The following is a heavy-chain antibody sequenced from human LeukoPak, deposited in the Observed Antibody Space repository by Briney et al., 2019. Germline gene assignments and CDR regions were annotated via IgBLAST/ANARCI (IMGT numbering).Heavy chain of an antibody. CDR1: GYTFTSYY. CDR3: ARWRNIRPGFDY. CDR2: INPSGGST. J-gene: IGHJ4*02. D-gene: IGHD2/OR15-2a*01. Sequence: ASVKVSCQASGYTFTSYYMHWVRQAPGQGLEWMGIINPSGGSTSYAQKFQGRVTMTRDTSTSTVYMELSSLRSEDTAVYYCARWRNIRPGFDYWGQGTLVTVSS. V-gene: IGHV1-46*01.